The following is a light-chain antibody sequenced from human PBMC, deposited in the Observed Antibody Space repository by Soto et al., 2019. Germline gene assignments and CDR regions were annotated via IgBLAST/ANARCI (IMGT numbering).Light chain of an antibody. J-gene: IGLJ1*01. Sequence: QLVLTQSPSASASLGASVKLTCTLSSWHSNYAIAWHQQQPEKGPRYLMKLNSDGSHRKGDGIPDRFSGSSSGAERYLTISSLQSEDEADYYCQTWGTGIRVFGTGTKLTVL. CDR3: QTWGTGIRV. V-gene: IGLV4-69*01. CDR1: SWHSNYA. CDR2: LNSDGSH.